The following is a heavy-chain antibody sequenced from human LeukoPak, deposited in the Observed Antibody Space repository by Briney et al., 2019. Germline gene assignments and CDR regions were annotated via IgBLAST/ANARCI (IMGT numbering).Heavy chain of an antibody. J-gene: IGHJ3*02. Sequence: KPGGSLILSCAGTGFTFSSYSMNWVRQAPGKGLEWVSSISSSSSYIYYADSVKGRFTISRDNAKNSLYPQMNSLRAEDTAVYYCARDAQYCSSTSCYSDAFDIWGQGTMVTVSS. CDR1: GFTFSSYS. CDR2: ISSSSSYI. V-gene: IGHV3-21*01. D-gene: IGHD2-2*01. CDR3: ARDAQYCSSTSCYSDAFDI.